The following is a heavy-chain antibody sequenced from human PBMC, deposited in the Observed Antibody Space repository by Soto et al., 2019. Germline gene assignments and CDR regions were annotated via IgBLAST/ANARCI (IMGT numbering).Heavy chain of an antibody. J-gene: IGHJ4*02. D-gene: IGHD4-17*01. V-gene: IGHV1-24*01. CDR1: GYTLTELS. CDR2: FDPEDGET. CDR3: ATVATVTTLDVSFDY. Sequence: ASVKVSCKVSGYTLTELSMHWVRQAPGKGLEWMGGFDPEDGETIYAQKFQGRVTMTEDTSTDTAYMELSSLRSEDTAVYYCATVATVTTLDVSFDYLGQGTLVSVSS.